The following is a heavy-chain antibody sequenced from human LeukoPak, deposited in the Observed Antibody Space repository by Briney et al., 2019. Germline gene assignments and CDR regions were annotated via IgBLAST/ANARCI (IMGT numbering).Heavy chain of an antibody. D-gene: IGHD6-6*01. CDR1: GFTFSRFW. J-gene: IGHJ4*02. Sequence: GGSLRLSCAASGFTFSRFWMSWVRQAPGKGLEWVADIKEDGSDEYYVDSVKGRFTTSRDNAKNSLYLQMSSLRAEDTAVYYCARPPAARPRNYYFDYWGQGTLVTVSS. CDR3: ARPPAARPRNYYFDY. V-gene: IGHV3-7*01. CDR2: IKEDGSDE.